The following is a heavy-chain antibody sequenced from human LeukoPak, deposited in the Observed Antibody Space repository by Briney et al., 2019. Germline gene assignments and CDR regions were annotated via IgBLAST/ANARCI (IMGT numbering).Heavy chain of an antibody. V-gene: IGHV3-15*01. J-gene: IGHJ4*02. Sequence: GGSLRLSCAASGFTFSEAWMNWVRQAPGKGLEWVGHIKNRPDGGTTDYAAPVKGRFTISRDDSKNTLYLQMNGLKTEDTAVYYCTTDIWTYSARDYWGQGTLFTVSS. D-gene: IGHD3/OR15-3a*01. CDR2: IKNRPDGGTT. CDR1: GFTFSEAW. CDR3: TTDIWTYSARDY.